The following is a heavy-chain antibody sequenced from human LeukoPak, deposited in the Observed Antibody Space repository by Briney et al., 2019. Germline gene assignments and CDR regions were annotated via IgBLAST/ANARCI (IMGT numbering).Heavy chain of an antibody. J-gene: IGHJ4*02. Sequence: GGSLRLSCAASGFTVSSNYMSWVRQAPGKGLEWVSAISGSGGSTYYADSVKGRFTISRDNSKNTLYLQMNSLRAEDTAVYYCAKKSGIAAAGTTEIDYWGQGTLVTVSS. CDR2: ISGSGGST. V-gene: IGHV3-23*01. D-gene: IGHD6-13*01. CDR1: GFTVSSNY. CDR3: AKKSGIAAAGTTEIDY.